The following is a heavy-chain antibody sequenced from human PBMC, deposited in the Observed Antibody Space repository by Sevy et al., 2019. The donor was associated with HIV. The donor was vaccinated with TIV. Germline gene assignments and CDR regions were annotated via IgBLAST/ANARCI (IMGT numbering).Heavy chain of an antibody. CDR1: GFSFFNAW. Sequence: GGSLRLSCSASGFSFFNAWMSWVRQAPGKGLEWIGRIRSETDGGTTDYTASVKGRFSISRDDSKDTLYLQMNSLKTEDTAVYYCATERWGFFDSITRYLLPYFDSWGQGTLVTVSS. CDR2: IRSETDGGTT. J-gene: IGHJ4*02. D-gene: IGHD3-10*01. CDR3: ATERWGFFDSITRYLLPYFDS. V-gene: IGHV3-15*01.